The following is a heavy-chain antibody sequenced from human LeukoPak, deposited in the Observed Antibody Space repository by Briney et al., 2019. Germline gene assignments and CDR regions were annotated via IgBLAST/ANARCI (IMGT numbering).Heavy chain of an antibody. CDR1: GGSISSSDYY. CDR2: VYYSGST. J-gene: IGHJ3*02. CDR3: APIAAAGHHDAFDI. Sequence: PSETLSLTCTVSGGSISSSDYYWGWIRQPPGKGLEWIGSVYYSGSTYYNPSRKSRVTISVDTSKNQFSLKLSSVTAADTAVYYCAPIAAAGHHDAFDIWGQGTMVTVSS. V-gene: IGHV4-39*01. D-gene: IGHD6-13*01.